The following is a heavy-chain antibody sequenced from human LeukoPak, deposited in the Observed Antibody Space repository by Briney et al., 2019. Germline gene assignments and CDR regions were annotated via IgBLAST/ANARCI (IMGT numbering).Heavy chain of an antibody. J-gene: IGHJ4*02. V-gene: IGHV3-23*01. CDR2: ITGSGGST. CDR1: GFTFSSYA. D-gene: IGHD4-17*01. CDR3: AKDLRVDYGDYDCYFDY. Sequence: PGGSLRLSCAASGFTFSSYAMRWVRQAPGKGLEWVSAITGSGGSTYYADSVKGRFTISRDNSKNTLYLQMNSLRAEDTAVYYCAKDLRVDYGDYDCYFDYWGQGTLVTVSS.